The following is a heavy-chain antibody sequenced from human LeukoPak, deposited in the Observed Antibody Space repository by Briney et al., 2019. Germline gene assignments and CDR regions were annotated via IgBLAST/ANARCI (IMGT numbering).Heavy chain of an antibody. D-gene: IGHD6-6*01. Sequence: SETLSLTCTVSGGSISSSSYYWGWIRQPPGKGLEWIGSIYYSGSTYYNPSLKSRVTISVDTSKNQLSLKLSSVTAADTAVYYCARVWSIAARRWFDPWGQGTLVTVSS. CDR2: IYYSGST. CDR3: ARVWSIAARRWFDP. V-gene: IGHV4-39*07. CDR1: GGSISSSSYY. J-gene: IGHJ5*02.